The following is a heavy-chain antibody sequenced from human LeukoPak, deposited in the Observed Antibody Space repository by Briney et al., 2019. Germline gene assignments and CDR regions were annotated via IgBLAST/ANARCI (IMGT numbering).Heavy chain of an antibody. D-gene: IGHD5-24*01. CDR2: ISGSGGNT. J-gene: IGHJ4*02. V-gene: IGHV3-23*01. CDR1: GFTFSSFA. Sequence: GRSLRLSCAASGFTFSSFALSWVRRAPGRGLEWVSAISGSGGNTYYADSVKGRFTISRDNAKNTLYLQMNSLRAEDTAVYYCARGEMALLYWGQGTLVTVSS. CDR3: ARGEMALLY.